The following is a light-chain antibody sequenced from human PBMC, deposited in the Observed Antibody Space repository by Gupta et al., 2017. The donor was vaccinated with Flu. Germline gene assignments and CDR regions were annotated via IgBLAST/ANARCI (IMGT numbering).Light chain of an antibody. J-gene: IGKJ3*01. CDR1: QNINIY. CDR2: SAS. V-gene: IGKV1-39*01. Sequence: DIQMTQSPSSLSASVGDRVTITCRASQNINIYLNWYQQKPGKVPKLLIYSASSLQSGVPSRFRGGGYGTDFTLTINSLQPEDLGTYYCQQSYSKISFGPGTKVAIK. CDR3: QQSYSKIS.